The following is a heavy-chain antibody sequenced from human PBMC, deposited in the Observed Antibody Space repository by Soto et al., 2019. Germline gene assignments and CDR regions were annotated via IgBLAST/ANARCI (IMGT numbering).Heavy chain of an antibody. CDR2: ISAYDGNT. J-gene: IGHJ6*02. V-gene: IGHV1-18*01. CDR1: GYIFTSYR. CDR3: ARHAYDFWSGHPNPRYYYGMDV. D-gene: IGHD3-3*01. Sequence: ASVKVSCKASGYIFTSYRITWVRQAPGQGLEWMGWISAYDGNTNYAQKLQGRVTMTTDTPTSTAYMELRSLRSDDTAAYYCARHAYDFWSGHPNPRYYYGMDVWGQGTTVTVSS.